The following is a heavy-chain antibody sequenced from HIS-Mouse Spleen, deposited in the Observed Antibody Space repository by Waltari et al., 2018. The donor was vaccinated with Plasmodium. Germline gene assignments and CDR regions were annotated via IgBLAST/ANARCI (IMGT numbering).Heavy chain of an antibody. J-gene: IGHJ3*02. Sequence: EVQLVESGGGLVKPGGSLRLSCQASAFPFSTAWMSGVRQAPGKGLEWVGRIKSKTDGGTTDYAAPVKGRFTISRDDSKNTLYLQMNSLKTEDTAVYYCTTGLGAFDIWGQGTMVTVSS. CDR1: AFPFSTAW. V-gene: IGHV3-15*01. CDR3: TTGLGAFDI. CDR2: IKSKTDGGTT.